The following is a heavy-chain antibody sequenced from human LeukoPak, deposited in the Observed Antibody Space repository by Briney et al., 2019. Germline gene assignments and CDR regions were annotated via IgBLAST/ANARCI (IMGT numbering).Heavy chain of an antibody. J-gene: IGHJ4*02. CDR2: INPDGGST. D-gene: IGHD6-13*01. CDR1: GYTFTSYW. Sequence: WASVQVSCQASGYTFTSYWIQWVRQAPGQGLEWMGLINPDGGSTAYAHRFQGRVIMTRDTSTSTAYMDLSSLRSEDTAVYHCARAPRNSSTMLDFWGQGTLVTISS. V-gene: IGHV1-46*01. CDR3: ARAPRNSSTMLDF.